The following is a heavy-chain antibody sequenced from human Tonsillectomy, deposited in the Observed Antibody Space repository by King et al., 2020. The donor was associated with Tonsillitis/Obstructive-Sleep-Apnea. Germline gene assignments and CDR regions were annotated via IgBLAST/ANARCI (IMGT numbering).Heavy chain of an antibody. V-gene: IGHV5-51*01. CDR1: GYNFASYW. CDR3: ARAQWAAPPREARFDP. CDR2: IYPGDSDT. Sequence: QLVQSGADVKKPGESLKISCKGSGYNFASYWIGWVRQMPGKGLEWMGIIYPGDSDTKYSPSFQGQVTISADKSISTAYLQLSSLKPSDTAMYYCARAQWAAPPREARFDPWGQGTLVTVSS. D-gene: IGHD6-19*01. J-gene: IGHJ5*02.